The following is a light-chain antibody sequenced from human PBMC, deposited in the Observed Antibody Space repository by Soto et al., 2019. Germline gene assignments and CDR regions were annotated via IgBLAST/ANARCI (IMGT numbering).Light chain of an antibody. CDR3: AACYDNLRGVV. CDR1: SSNIGRNT. Sequence: QSGLTQPPSASGTPGQRIIISCSGSSSNIGRNTVNWYQHLPGRAPKVLIYRNSHRPSGVADRFSGSQSGSSASLAISGLQSEDEADYYCAACYDNLRGVVFSGGTKLTVL. V-gene: IGLV1-44*01. J-gene: IGLJ3*02. CDR2: RNS.